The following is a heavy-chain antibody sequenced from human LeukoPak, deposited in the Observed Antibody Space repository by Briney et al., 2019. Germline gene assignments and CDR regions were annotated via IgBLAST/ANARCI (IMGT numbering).Heavy chain of an antibody. Sequence: SETLSLTCTVSGGSISSSSYYWAWIRQPPGKGLEWIGSIYYSGNTYYNPSLKSRVTISVDTSKNQFSLKLSSVTAADTAVYYCSISSGWYEPFDYWGQGTLVTVSS. D-gene: IGHD6-19*01. J-gene: IGHJ4*02. V-gene: IGHV4-39*01. CDR1: GGSISSSSYY. CDR3: SISSGWYEPFDY. CDR2: IYYSGNT.